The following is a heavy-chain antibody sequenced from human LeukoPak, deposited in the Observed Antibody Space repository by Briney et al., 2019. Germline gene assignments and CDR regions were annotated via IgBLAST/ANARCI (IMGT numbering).Heavy chain of an antibody. V-gene: IGHV3-30*03. D-gene: IGHD3-10*01. CDR2: ISYDGSNI. Sequence: GGSLRLSCAASGFAFSNYVMHWVRQAPGKGLEWVAVISYDGSNIYYADSVKGRFTISRDNAKNSLYLQMNSLRAEDTAVYYCARAYYYGSGSYSSYYGMDVWGQGTTVTVSS. J-gene: IGHJ6*02. CDR3: ARAYYYGSGSYSSYYGMDV. CDR1: GFAFSNYV.